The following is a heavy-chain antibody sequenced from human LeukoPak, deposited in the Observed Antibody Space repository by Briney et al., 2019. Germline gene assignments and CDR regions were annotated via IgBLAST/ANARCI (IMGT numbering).Heavy chain of an antibody. J-gene: IGHJ4*02. V-gene: IGHV3-23*01. CDR3: AKYLAAGKFYFDS. Sequence: PGGSLRLSCAASGFPFSSYAMTWVRQAPGKGLEWVSAIGATGGDLYYADSVKGRVTISRDNSKNTLYLQIHSLRAEDTAIYYCAKYLAAGKFYFDSWGQGTLVTVSS. CDR1: GFPFSSYA. D-gene: IGHD6-13*01. CDR2: IGATGGDL.